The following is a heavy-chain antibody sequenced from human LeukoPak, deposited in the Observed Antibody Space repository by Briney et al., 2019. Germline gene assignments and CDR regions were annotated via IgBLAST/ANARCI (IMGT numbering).Heavy chain of an antibody. Sequence: GASVKVSCKASGYTFTDYHIHWVRQAPGQGLEWMGWINPHSGGTKYAQKFQGRVTMTRDTSISTAYMELSRLRSDDTAVYYCANSLVTIDAFDIWGQGTMVTVSS. CDR3: ANSLVTIDAFDI. D-gene: IGHD4-11*01. CDR1: GYTFTDYH. CDR2: INPHSGGT. J-gene: IGHJ3*02. V-gene: IGHV1-2*02.